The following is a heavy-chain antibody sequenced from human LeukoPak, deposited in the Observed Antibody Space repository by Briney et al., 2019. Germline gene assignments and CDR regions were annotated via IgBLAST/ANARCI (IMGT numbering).Heavy chain of an antibody. V-gene: IGHV1-2*02. CDR2: INPNTGDA. Sequence: ASVKVSCKASGYTVTDYYMHWFRQAPGQGLEWMGCINPNTGDASLAQGFQGRVTMTRDTSISAAYMELSSLRSDDTAVYYCARGAAVGQTRDYWGQGTLVTVSS. D-gene: IGHD6-13*01. J-gene: IGHJ4*02. CDR1: GYTVTDYY. CDR3: ARGAAVGQTRDY.